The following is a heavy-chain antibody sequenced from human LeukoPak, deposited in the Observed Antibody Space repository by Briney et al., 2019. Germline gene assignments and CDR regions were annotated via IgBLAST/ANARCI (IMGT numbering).Heavy chain of an antibody. CDR1: GGSISSGSYY. Sequence: SETLSLTCTVSGGSISSGSYYWSWIRQPAGKGLGWIGRIYTSGSTNYNPSLKSRVTISVDTSKNQFSLKLSSVTAADTAVYYCARRISGYSGYYYYYMDVWGKGTTVTISS. J-gene: IGHJ6*03. V-gene: IGHV4-61*02. CDR2: IYTSGST. D-gene: IGHD3-22*01. CDR3: ARRISGYSGYYYYYMDV.